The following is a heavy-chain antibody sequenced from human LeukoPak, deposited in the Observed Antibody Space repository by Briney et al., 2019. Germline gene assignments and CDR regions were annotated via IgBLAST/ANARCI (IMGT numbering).Heavy chain of an antibody. CDR1: GGSVRDNY. Sequence: SETLSLTCTVSGGSVRDNYWSWIRRPPGKGLEWIGRVYTGGIPNYNSSLGSRVALSLDTSKNQFSMNLSSVSAADTAVYFCARGSSFSGFDYWGQGALVTVSS. CDR3: ARGSSFSGFDY. J-gene: IGHJ4*02. D-gene: IGHD1-26*01. CDR2: VYTGGIP. V-gene: IGHV4-4*07.